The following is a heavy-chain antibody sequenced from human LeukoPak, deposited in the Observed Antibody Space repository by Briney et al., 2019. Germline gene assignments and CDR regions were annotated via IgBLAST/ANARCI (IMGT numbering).Heavy chain of an antibody. J-gene: IGHJ4*02. D-gene: IGHD3-10*01. CDR3: TRDITLTRGGRSDY. CDR2: INSDGKTT. V-gene: IGHV3-74*01. CDR1: GFTFSSYW. Sequence: GESLKISCAASGFTFSSYWMYWVRQAPGKGLVWVSRINSDGKTTNYADSVKGRFTISRDNAKNTLYLQMNSLRAEDTAVYYCTRDITLTRGGRSDYWGQETLVTVSA.